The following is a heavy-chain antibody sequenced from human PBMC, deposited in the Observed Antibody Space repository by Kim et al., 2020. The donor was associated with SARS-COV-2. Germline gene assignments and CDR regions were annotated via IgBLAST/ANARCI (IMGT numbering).Heavy chain of an antibody. D-gene: IGHD3-22*01. CDR1: GYTFTGYY. CDR2: INPNSGGT. Sequence: ASVKVSCKASGYTFTGYYMHWVRQAPGQGLEWMGWINPNSGGTNYVQKFQGRVTMTRDTSISTAYMELSRLRSDDTAVYYCAREQGKTYYYDSSGYYPDYWGQGTLVTVSS. V-gene: IGHV1-2*02. J-gene: IGHJ4*02. CDR3: AREQGKTYYYDSSGYYPDY.